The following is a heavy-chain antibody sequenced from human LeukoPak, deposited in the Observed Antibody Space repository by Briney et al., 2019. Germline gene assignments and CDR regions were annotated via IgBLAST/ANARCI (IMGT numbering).Heavy chain of an antibody. CDR2: IYYGGST. D-gene: IGHD1-26*01. CDR3: ARGVGAPGVDF. CDR1: GGSISSSSYY. Sequence: SETLSLTCTVSGGSISSSSYYWGWIRQPPGKGLEWIGSIYYGGSTYDNPFLKSRVTISVDTSKNQFSLKLNSMTAADTAVYYCARGVGAPGVDFWGQGTLVTVSS. V-gene: IGHV4-39*07. J-gene: IGHJ4*02.